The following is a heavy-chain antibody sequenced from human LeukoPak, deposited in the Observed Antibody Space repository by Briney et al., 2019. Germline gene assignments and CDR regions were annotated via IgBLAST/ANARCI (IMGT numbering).Heavy chain of an antibody. CDR3: AKAGVRYFDSSGLYAFDF. Sequence: SETLSLTCAVSGGSISSSSYYWARIRQPPGKGLEWIGTIYYSGSTYHSPSLKSRVTMSVDTSRNQFSLKLSSVDAADTAVYYCAKAGVRYFDSSGLYAFDFWGQGTTVTVSS. J-gene: IGHJ3*01. CDR2: IYYSGST. CDR1: GGSISSSSYY. D-gene: IGHD3-22*01. V-gene: IGHV4-39*01.